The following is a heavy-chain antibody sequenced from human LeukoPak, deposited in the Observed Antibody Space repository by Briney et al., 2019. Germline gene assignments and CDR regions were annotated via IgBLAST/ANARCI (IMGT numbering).Heavy chain of an antibody. CDR2: IYYSGST. CDR1: GGSISSYY. CDR3: ARVASAAGPSWFDP. V-gene: IGHV4-59*01. Sequence: SETLSLTCTVSGGSISSYYWSWIRQPPGKGLEWIGYIYYSGSTNYNPSVKSRVTMSVDTSKNQFSLKLSSVTAADTAVYYCARVASAAGPSWFDPWGQGTLVTVSS. J-gene: IGHJ5*02. D-gene: IGHD6-13*01.